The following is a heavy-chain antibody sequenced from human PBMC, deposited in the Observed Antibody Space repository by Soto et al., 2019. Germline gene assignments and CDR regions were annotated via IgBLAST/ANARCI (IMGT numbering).Heavy chain of an antibody. CDR1: GVPFSVYY. J-gene: IGHJ4*01. D-gene: IGHD1-26*01. V-gene: IGHV4-34*01. Sequence: SETLSLTCSVYGVPFSVYYWSWIRQSPGKGLEWIGEINHSGNTNYNPSLKSRVTMLVDTSKNQFSLSLSSVTAADTAVYYCANLIVFHSSYYHDYWGHGTLVTVSS. CDR2: INHSGNT. CDR3: ANLIVFHSSYYHDY.